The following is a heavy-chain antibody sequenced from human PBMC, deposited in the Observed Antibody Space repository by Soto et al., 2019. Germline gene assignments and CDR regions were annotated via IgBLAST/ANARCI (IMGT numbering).Heavy chain of an antibody. V-gene: IGHV1-69*13. Sequence: SVKVSFKASGGTFSSYAISWVRQAPGQGLEWMGGIIPIFGTANYAQKFQGRVTITADESTSTAYMELSSLRSEDTAVYYCARGGDPYSSSKFDPWGQGTLVTVSS. CDR2: IIPIFGTA. CDR3: ARGGDPYSSSKFDP. D-gene: IGHD6-13*01. CDR1: GGTFSSYA. J-gene: IGHJ5*02.